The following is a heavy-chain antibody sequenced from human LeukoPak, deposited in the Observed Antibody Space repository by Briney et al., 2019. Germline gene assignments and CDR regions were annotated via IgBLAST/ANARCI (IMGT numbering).Heavy chain of an antibody. Sequence: PSETLSLTCTVSGGSISSNYWSWIRQPPGKVLGWNGYTYYSGSPNYNPTLKSRVTISVDTSKNQFSLKLSSVTAADTAVYYCARGRIQLWFGRQYYFDYWGQGTLVTVSS. V-gene: IGHV4-59*01. CDR2: TYYSGSP. CDR1: GGSISSNY. D-gene: IGHD5-18*01. CDR3: ARGRIQLWFGRQYYFDY. J-gene: IGHJ4*02.